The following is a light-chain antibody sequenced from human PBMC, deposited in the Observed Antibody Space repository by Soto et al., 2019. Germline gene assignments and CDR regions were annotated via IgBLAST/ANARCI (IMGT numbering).Light chain of an antibody. J-gene: IGLJ3*02. V-gene: IGLV1-44*01. Sequence: QSVLTQPPSASGTPGQRVTISCSGSSSNIGTNNVDWYQQLPGTAPKLLVNSNNQRPSGVPDRFSGSKSGTSASLAISGLQSEDEAYYYCAARDDSLNGWVFGGGTKLTVL. CDR2: SNN. CDR3: AARDDSLNGWV. CDR1: SSNIGTNN.